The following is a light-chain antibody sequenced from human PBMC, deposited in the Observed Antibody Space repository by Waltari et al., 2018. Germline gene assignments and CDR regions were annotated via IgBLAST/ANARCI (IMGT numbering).Light chain of an antibody. J-gene: IGKJ5*01. CDR1: QSLFSSSNSETY. CDR2: WAS. Sequence: DIVMTQSPDSLAVSLGERATINCKSSQSLFSSSNSETYIAWYQHKPGQPPKLLIHWASIRASGVPDRFSGSGAGTDFTLTISSLQAEDVAVYYCHHYYIPPLTFGQGTRLEI. V-gene: IGKV4-1*01. CDR3: HHYYIPPLT.